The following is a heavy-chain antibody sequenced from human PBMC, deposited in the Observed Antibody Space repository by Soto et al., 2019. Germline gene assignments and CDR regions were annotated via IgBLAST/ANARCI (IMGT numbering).Heavy chain of an antibody. J-gene: IGHJ4*02. V-gene: IGHV4-59*01. D-gene: IGHD3-10*01. Sequence: SETLSLTCTVSGGSISTYYWSWIRQPPGKGLEWIGYIYYSGSTNHNPSLKSRVTISEDASKNQFSLKLSSVTAADTAVYYCARGKFPFTFDYWGQGTLVTVSS. CDR2: IYYSGST. CDR3: ARGKFPFTFDY. CDR1: GGSISTYY.